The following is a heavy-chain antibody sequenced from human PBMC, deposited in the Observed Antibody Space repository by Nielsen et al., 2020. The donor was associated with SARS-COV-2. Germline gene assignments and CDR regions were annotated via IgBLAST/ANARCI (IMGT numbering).Heavy chain of an antibody. CDR2: IRSKAYGGTT. Sequence: GGSLRLSCTASGFTFGDYAMSWVRQAPGKGLEWVGFIRSKAYGGTTEYAASVKGRFTISRDDSKSIAYLQMNSLKTEDTAVYYCTRGIRYFDAWGQGTLVTVSS. V-gene: IGHV3-49*04. CDR1: GFTFGDYA. CDR3: TRGIRYFDA. J-gene: IGHJ4*02. D-gene: IGHD3-9*01.